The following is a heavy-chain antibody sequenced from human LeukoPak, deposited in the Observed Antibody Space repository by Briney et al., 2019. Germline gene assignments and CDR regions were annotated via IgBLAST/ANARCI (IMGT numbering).Heavy chain of an antibody. Sequence: PGGSLRLACAASAFTFSSYAMHWVRQAPGKWRGWGAIISEDGSKEYYADSVKGRFTISRDNSKSTLNLQMNILRAEDTAVYYCARDRPVGYSSGSSNWFDPWGQGTLVTVSS. V-gene: IGHV3-30-3*01. CDR1: AFTFSSYA. J-gene: IGHJ5*02. CDR3: ARDRPVGYSSGSSNWFDP. CDR2: ISEDGSKE. D-gene: IGHD3-10*01.